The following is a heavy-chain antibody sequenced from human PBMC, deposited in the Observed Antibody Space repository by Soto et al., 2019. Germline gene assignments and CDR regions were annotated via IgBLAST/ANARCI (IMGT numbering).Heavy chain of an antibody. CDR1: GYTFTSYD. J-gene: IGHJ5*02. CDR2: MNPNSGNT. V-gene: IGHV1-8*01. Sequence: GASVKVSCKASGYTFTSYDINWVRQATGQGLEWMGWMNPNSGNTGYAQKFQGRVTMTRNTSISTVYMELRSLRSEDTAVYYCARGNYDILTGTNWFDPWGQGTLVTVSS. CDR3: ARGNYDILTGTNWFDP. D-gene: IGHD3-9*01.